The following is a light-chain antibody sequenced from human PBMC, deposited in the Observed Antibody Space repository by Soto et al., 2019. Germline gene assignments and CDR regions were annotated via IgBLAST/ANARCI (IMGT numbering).Light chain of an antibody. V-gene: IGLV1-51*02. J-gene: IGLJ3*02. CDR2: QTT. Sequence: QSVLTQPPSVSAPPGQRVTMSCSGSSSNVGNNYVSWYQQLPGTAPKLLIFQTTERPSGIPDRFSGSKSGTAATLGITELQTGDEADYYCGTWDSSLSLWVFGGGTKVTVI. CDR1: SSNVGNNY. CDR3: GTWDSSLSLWV.